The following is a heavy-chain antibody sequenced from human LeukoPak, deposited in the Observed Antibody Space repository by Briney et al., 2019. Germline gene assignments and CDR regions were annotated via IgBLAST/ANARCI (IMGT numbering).Heavy chain of an antibody. CDR2: IYYSGST. CDR1: GGSISSYY. CDR3: ARHSMVRGVINGMDV. J-gene: IGHJ6*02. V-gene: IGHV4-59*08. Sequence: SETLSLTCTVSGGSISSYYWSWIRQPPGKGLEWIGYIYYSGSTNYNPSLKSRVTISVDTSKNQFSLKLSSVTAADTAVYYCARHSMVRGVINGMDVWGQGTTVTVSS. D-gene: IGHD3-10*01.